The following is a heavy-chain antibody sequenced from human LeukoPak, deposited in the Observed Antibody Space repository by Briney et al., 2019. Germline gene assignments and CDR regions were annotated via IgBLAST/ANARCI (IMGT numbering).Heavy chain of an antibody. CDR3: ARSSSIWTDAFDI. D-gene: IGHD6-13*01. CDR1: GGSFSGYY. Sequence: SETLSLTCAVYGGSFSGYYWSWIRQPPGKGLEWIGEINHSGSTNYNPSLKSRVTISVDTSKNQFSLKLSSVTAADTAVYYCARSSSIWTDAFDIWGQGTMVTVSS. CDR2: INHSGST. V-gene: IGHV4-34*01. J-gene: IGHJ3*02.